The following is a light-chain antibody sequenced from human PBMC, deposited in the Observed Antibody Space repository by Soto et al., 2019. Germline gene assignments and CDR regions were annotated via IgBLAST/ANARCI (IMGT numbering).Light chain of an antibody. CDR2: KAS. J-gene: IGKJ1*01. CDR3: QHYNSYSEA. CDR1: QTISSW. V-gene: IGKV1-5*03. Sequence: DIQMTQSPSTLSGSVGDRVTMTWRASQTISSWLAWYQQKPGKAPKLLIYKASTLKSGVPSRFRGSGSGTEFTLTISSLPPDDFETYYCQHYNSYSEAFGQGTKVDIK.